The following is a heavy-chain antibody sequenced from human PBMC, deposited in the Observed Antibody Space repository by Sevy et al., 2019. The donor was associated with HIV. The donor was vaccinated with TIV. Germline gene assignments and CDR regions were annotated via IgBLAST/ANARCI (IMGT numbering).Heavy chain of an antibody. D-gene: IGHD3-22*01. CDR1: GYTLTQLS. V-gene: IGHV1-24*01. Sequence: ASVKVSCKVSGYTLTQLSMHWVRQAPGKGLEWMGSFDPEDGETIYAQEFQGRVTMTEDTSTDTAYMELRSLKSEDTAVFYCAITKDYYDSSGYPFDYWGQGTLVTVSS. J-gene: IGHJ4*02. CDR2: FDPEDGET. CDR3: AITKDYYDSSGYPFDY.